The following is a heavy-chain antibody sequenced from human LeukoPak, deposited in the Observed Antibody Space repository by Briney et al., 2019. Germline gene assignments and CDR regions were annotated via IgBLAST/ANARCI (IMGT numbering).Heavy chain of an antibody. CDR2: IKEDGSEK. CDR3: ARAHSSSFDY. V-gene: IGHV3-7*01. Sequence: GGSLRLSCAASGFTFSYFWMSWVRQAPGKGLEWVANIKEDGSEKYYVDSVKGRFTISRDNAKNSLYLQMNSLRAEDTAVYYCARAHSSSFDYWGQGTLVTVSS. D-gene: IGHD6-13*01. J-gene: IGHJ4*02. CDR1: GFTFSYFW.